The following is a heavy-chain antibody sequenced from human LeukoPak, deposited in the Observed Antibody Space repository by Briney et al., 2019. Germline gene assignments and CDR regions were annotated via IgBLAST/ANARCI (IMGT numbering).Heavy chain of an antibody. D-gene: IGHD6-19*01. J-gene: IGHJ4*02. V-gene: IGHV3-23*01. CDR1: GFTFSNYA. CDR2: INDSGGST. Sequence: PGGSLRLSCAASGFTFSNYAMPWVRQAPGKGLEWVSAINDSGGSTYYADSVKGRFTISRDNSKNTLYLQMNSLRAEDTAVYYCAKPAISSRGWYYDYWGQGTLVTVSS. CDR3: AKPAISSRGWYYDY.